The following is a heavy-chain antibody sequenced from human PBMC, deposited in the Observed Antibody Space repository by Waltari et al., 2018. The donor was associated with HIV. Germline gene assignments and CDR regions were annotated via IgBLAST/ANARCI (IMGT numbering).Heavy chain of an antibody. CDR1: GYTFTGYY. D-gene: IGHD2-15*01. V-gene: IGHV1-2*02. CDR2: INPNRGGT. Sequence: QVQLVQSGAEVKKPGASVKVSCKASGYTFTGYYMHWVRQAPGQGLEWMGGINPNRGGTNYAQKLQGRVTMTRDTSISTAYMELSRLRSDDTAVYYCARTFLYCSGGTCYFDYWGQGTLVTVSS. CDR3: ARTFLYCSGGTCYFDY. J-gene: IGHJ4*02.